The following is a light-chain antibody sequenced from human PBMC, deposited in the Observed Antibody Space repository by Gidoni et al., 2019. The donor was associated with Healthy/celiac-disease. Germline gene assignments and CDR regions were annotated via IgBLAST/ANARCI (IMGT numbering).Light chain of an antibody. CDR1: QSVLYSSNNKNY. CDR3: QQYYSTPLT. Sequence: DIVMSQSPDSLAVSLGERATINCKPSQSVLYSSNNKNYLAWYQQKPGQPPKLIIYWASTRESGVPDRFSGSGSGTDFTLTISSLQAEDVAVYYCQQYYSTPLTFGGGTKVEIK. J-gene: IGKJ4*01. CDR2: WAS. V-gene: IGKV4-1*01.